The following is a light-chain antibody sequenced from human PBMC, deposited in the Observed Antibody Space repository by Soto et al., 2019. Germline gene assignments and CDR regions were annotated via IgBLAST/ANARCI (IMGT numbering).Light chain of an antibody. V-gene: IGKV1-33*01. Sequence: DIQLTQSPSSLSASVGDRVTITCRASQSISRYLNWYQQKPGKAPNLLIYDASDLETGVPSRFSGGGSGTFFSFTINSLQPEDIATYYCQKHDGVPLFGPGTKVEIK. CDR1: QSISRY. J-gene: IGKJ3*01. CDR3: QKHDGVPL. CDR2: DAS.